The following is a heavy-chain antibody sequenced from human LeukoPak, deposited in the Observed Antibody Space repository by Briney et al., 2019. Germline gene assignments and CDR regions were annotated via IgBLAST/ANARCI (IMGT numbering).Heavy chain of an antibody. V-gene: IGHV3-23*01. CDR3: AEDRSSTTSCSNY. J-gene: IGHJ4*02. D-gene: IGHD2-2*01. CDR2: VTGISSNT. Sequence: PGGSLGLSCAASGFNFSNYAMTWVRQAPGKGLEWVSAVTGISSNTYYADSVKGRFTISRDNSKNMLYLEMNSLRVEDTAIYYCAEDRSSTTSCSNYWGRGTLVTVSS. CDR1: GFNFSNYA.